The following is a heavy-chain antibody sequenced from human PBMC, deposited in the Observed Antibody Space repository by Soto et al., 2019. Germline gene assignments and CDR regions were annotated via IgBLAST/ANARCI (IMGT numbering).Heavy chain of an antibody. CDR2: IKRKTDGGTP. CDR3: TTQDGYDILTGYYVPDY. D-gene: IGHD3-9*01. Sequence: ESGGGLVRPGGTLRLSCAASGLIFNNAWMNWVRQPPGKGLEWVGRIKRKTDGGTPDYAAPVKGRFTISRDDSKTMLYLQMNSLKTEDTAIYYCTTQDGYDILTGYYVPDYWGQGTLVTVSS. J-gene: IGHJ4*02. CDR1: GLIFNNAW. V-gene: IGHV3-15*01.